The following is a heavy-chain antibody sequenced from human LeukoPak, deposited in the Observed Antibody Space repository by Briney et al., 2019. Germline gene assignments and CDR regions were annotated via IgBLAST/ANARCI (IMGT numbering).Heavy chain of an antibody. CDR1: GYIFTSYW. V-gene: IGHV5-51*01. J-gene: IGHJ4*02. Sequence: GESLKISCKGSGYIFTSYWIGWVRQLPAERLEWMGIIWPGNSDTRYSPSFQGQVTISADKSISTAYLQWSSLKASDTAMFYCARHSGDTMTPDYWGQGTLVTVSS. D-gene: IGHD3-22*01. CDR3: ARHSGDTMTPDY. CDR2: IWPGNSDT.